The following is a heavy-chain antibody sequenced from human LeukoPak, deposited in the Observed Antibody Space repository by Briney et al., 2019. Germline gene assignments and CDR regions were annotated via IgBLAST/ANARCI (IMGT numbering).Heavy chain of an antibody. J-gene: IGHJ6*03. CDR1: RYSFTIYR. CDR2: IYPGDSDT. V-gene: IGHV5-51*01. Sequence: GESLKISCQDSRYSFTIYRIRWVRQRPGKGLEWMGIIYPGDSDTRYSPSFQGQVTISVDKSVSTAYLQCSSLKASGTAIYYCARRVARVLSSTSKTNYKDVWGKGTTVTVSS. CDR3: ARRVARVLSSTSKTNYKDV. D-gene: IGHD6-13*01.